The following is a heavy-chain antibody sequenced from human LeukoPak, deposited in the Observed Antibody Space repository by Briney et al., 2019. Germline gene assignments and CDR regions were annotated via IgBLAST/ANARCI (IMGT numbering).Heavy chain of an antibody. CDR3: ARGQYGYYYYYMDV. J-gene: IGHJ6*03. Sequence: SETLSLTCAVYGGSFSGYYWSWIRQPPGKGLEWIGEINHSGSTNYNPSLKSRVTISVDTSKNQFSLKLSSVTAADTAVYYCARGQYGYYYYYMDVWGKGTTVTVSS. CDR2: INHSGST. CDR1: GGSFSGYY. V-gene: IGHV4-34*01. D-gene: IGHD3-10*01.